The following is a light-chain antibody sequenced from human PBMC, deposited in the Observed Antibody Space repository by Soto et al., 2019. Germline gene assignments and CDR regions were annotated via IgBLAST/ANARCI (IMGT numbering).Light chain of an antibody. Sequence: DIVLTQSQGTLSLSPGEGATLSCRASQSVSSSHLAWYQQKPGQAPRLVIYGASSRATGIPDRFSGSGSGTDFTLTISRLEPEDFAVYYCQQYGGSPLYTFGQGTTLEIK. CDR3: QQYGGSPLYT. J-gene: IGKJ2*01. V-gene: IGKV3-20*01. CDR1: QSVSSSH. CDR2: GAS.